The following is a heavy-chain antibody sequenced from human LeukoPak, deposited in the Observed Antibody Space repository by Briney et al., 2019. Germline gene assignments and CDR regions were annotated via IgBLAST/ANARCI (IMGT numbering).Heavy chain of an antibody. CDR3: VKGFVHPTYYFEY. CDR2: ITGSGDGT. CDR1: GFTFSNYA. D-gene: IGHD3-10*01. V-gene: IGHV3-23*01. J-gene: IGHJ4*02. Sequence: GGSLRLSCAASGFTFSNYAMMWVRQAPGKRLEWVSSITGSGDGTYYADSVRGRFTISRDNSENALYLQLNSLRAEDTAVYFCVKGFVHPTYYFEYWGQGTLVTVSS.